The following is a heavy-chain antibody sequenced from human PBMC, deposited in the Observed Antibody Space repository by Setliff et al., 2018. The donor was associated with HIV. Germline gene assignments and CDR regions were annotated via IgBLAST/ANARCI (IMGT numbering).Heavy chain of an antibody. Sequence: ASVKVSCKASGYTFTDYYIHWVRQAPGQGLEWMGWIYPNTGGTNYAQKFQGRVTMTRDTSISTAYMELSRLRSDDTVVYYCARDRGRYGDYRDFDYWGQGALVTVSS. CDR1: GYTFTDYY. CDR3: ARDRGRYGDYRDFDY. V-gene: IGHV1-2*02. J-gene: IGHJ4*02. D-gene: IGHD4-17*01. CDR2: IYPNTGGT.